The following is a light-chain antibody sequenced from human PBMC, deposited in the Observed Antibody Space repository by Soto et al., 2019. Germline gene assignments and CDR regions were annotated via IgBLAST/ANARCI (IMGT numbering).Light chain of an antibody. V-gene: IGKV3-15*01. J-gene: IGKJ1*01. CDR1: QNLSIH. Sequence: TVLTQAPATMSLSPRERATVSCRPSQNLSIHVAWYQQKPGQAPRLLVYGASTRATGIPARFSGSGSGTEFTLTIRRLEPDDSAVYYCQQYGSSPRTFGQGTKVDI. CDR3: QQYGSSPRT. CDR2: GAS.